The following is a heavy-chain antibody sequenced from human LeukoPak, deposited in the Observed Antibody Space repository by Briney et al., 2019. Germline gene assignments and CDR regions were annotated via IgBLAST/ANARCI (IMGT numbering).Heavy chain of an antibody. Sequence: PSQTLSLTCTVSGGSISSGSYYWGWIRQPAGKGLEWIGRIYTSGSTNYNPSLKSRVTISVDTSKNQFSLKLSSVTAADTAVYYCARGRTTVTLDYWGQGTLVTVSS. CDR3: ARGRTTVTLDY. CDR2: IYTSGST. D-gene: IGHD4-17*01. V-gene: IGHV4-61*02. J-gene: IGHJ4*02. CDR1: GGSISSGSYY.